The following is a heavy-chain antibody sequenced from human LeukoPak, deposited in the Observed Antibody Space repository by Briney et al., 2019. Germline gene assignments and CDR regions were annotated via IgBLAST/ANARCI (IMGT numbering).Heavy chain of an antibody. CDR3: ARSRRIGYCSSTSCPFDY. Sequence: GASVKVSCKASGYTFTSYGISWVRQAPGQGLEWMGWISAYNGNTNYAQKLQGRVTMTTDTSTSTAYMELRSLRSDDTAVYYCARSRRIGYCSSTSCPFDYWGQGTLVTVSS. J-gene: IGHJ4*02. CDR2: ISAYNGNT. D-gene: IGHD2-2*01. V-gene: IGHV1-18*01. CDR1: GYTFTSYG.